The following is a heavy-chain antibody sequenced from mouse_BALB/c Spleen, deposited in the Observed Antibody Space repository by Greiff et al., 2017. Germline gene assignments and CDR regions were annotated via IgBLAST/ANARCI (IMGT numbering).Heavy chain of an antibody. CDR2: ISSGSSTI. J-gene: IGHJ4*01. CDR1: GFTFSSFG. D-gene: IGHD2-1*01. V-gene: IGHV5-17*02. Sequence: DVQLVESGGGLVQPGGSRKLSCAASGFTFSSFGMHWVRQAPEKGLEWVAYISSGSSTIYYADTVKGRFTISRDNPKNTLFLQMTILRSEDTAMYYCARKDYGNYDAMDYWGQGTSVTVSS. CDR3: ARKDYGNYDAMDY.